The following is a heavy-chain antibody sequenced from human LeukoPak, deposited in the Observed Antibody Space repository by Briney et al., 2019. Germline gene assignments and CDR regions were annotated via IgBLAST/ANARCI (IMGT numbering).Heavy chain of an antibody. Sequence: ASVKVSCKASGYTFTSYGISWVRQAPGQGLEWMGWISAYNGNTNYAQKLQGRATMTTDTSTSTAYMELRSLRSDDTAVYYCARDFLSSGWYRDNWFDPWGQGTLVTVSS. CDR2: ISAYNGNT. CDR3: ARDFLSSGWYRDNWFDP. V-gene: IGHV1-18*01. CDR1: GYTFTSYG. D-gene: IGHD6-19*01. J-gene: IGHJ5*02.